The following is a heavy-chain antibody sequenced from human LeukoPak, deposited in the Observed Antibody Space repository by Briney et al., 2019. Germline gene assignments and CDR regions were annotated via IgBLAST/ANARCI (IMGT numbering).Heavy chain of an antibody. D-gene: IGHD5-12*01. J-gene: IGHJ4*02. CDR2: INTNTGNP. CDR3: ARDQVRRGLWGVATNSKGPPDY. V-gene: IGHV7-4-1*02. CDR1: GYTFTSYA. Sequence: GASVKVSCKASGYTFTSYAMNWVRQAPGQGLEWMGWINTNTGNPVYAQGFTRRFVFSLDTSVSTAYVQISSLKAEDTAVYYCARDQVRRGLWGVATNSKGPPDYWGQGTLVTVSS.